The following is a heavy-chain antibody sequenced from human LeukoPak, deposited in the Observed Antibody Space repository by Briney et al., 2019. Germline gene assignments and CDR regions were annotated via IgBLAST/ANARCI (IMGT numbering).Heavy chain of an antibody. J-gene: IGHJ4*02. D-gene: IGHD3-22*01. V-gene: IGHV3-23*01. CDR3: AKGPLFYYDASGYNYFDS. CDR2: ISGSGGST. CDR1: GFTFSSYA. Sequence: PGGSLRLSCAASGFTFSSYAMSWVRQAPGKGLEWVSAISGSGGSTYYADSVKGRFTISRDNSKDTLYLQINSLRVEDTAIYYCAKGPLFYYDASGYNYFDSWGQGTLVTVSS.